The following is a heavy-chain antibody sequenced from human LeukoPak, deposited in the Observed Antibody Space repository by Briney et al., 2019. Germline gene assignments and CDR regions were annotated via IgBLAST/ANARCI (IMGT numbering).Heavy chain of an antibody. J-gene: IGHJ4*02. CDR1: GFTFQTFG. CDR3: AKDRRLAAFDY. Sequence: GRSLRLSCAVSGFTFQTFGIHWVRQAPGKGLEWVSGITGRGEHMFYAGSVKGRFTISRDNSKNTLYLQMNSLRAEDTAVYYCAKDRRLAAFDYGGQGTLVTVSS. V-gene: IGHV3-23*01. D-gene: IGHD6-25*01. CDR2: ITGRGEHM.